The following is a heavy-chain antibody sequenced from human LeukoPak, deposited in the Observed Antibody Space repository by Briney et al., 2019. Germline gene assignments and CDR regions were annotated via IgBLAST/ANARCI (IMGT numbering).Heavy chain of an antibody. CDR3: ARGSPYYDILTGYSYYYYYYYMDV. CDR2: IIPIFGTA. V-gene: IGHV1-69*05. CDR1: GGTFNSYA. J-gene: IGHJ6*03. Sequence: ASVKVSCKASGGTFNSYAISWVRQAPGQGLEWMGGIIPIFGTANYAQKFQGRVTITTDESTSTAYMELNSLRSEDTAVYYCARGSPYYDILTGYSYYYYYYYMDVWGKGTTATVSS. D-gene: IGHD3-9*01.